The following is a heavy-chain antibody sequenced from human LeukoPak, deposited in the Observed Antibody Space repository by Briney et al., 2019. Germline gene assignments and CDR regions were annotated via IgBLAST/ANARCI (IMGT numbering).Heavy chain of an antibody. V-gene: IGHV3-21*01. D-gene: IGHD3-16*01. CDR3: ARSQGGGYSSFTY. J-gene: IGHJ4*02. CDR2: ISSSSSYI. CDR1: GFTFSSYS. Sequence: GGSLRLSCAASGFTFSSYSMNWVRQAPGKGLEWVSSISSSSSYIYYADSVKGRFTISRDNAKNSLYLQMNSLRAEDTAVYYCARSQGGGYSSFTYGGQEPLVTVSS.